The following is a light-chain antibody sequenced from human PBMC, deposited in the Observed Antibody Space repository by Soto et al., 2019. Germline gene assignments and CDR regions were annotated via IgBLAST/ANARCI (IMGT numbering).Light chain of an antibody. J-gene: IGKJ4*01. Sequence: EIVLTQSPGTLSLSPGERATLSCTASQSVSSIYFGWYQQKPGQAPGLLIYGTSSRATGIPDRFSGSGSGTDFTLTISRLEPEDFAVYYCQQYGSSFPTVGGGTKVDIK. CDR3: QQYGSSFPT. V-gene: IGKV3-20*01. CDR1: QSVSSIY. CDR2: GTS.